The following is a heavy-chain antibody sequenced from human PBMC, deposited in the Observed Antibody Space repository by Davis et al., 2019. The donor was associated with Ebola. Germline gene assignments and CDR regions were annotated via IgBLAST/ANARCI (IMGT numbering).Heavy chain of an antibody. CDR1: GGPIWSTNW. CDR2: IYHTGDT. Sequence: PSETLSLTCVVSGGPIWSTNWWSWVRQPPGKGLEWIGEIYHTGDTNYNPSLKRRVTMSVDQPKSQFSLELSSMTDADTAMYYCARWKTADFWSGLDSWGQGVRVTVSP. V-gene: IGHV4-4*02. D-gene: IGHD3-3*01. J-gene: IGHJ4*02. CDR3: ARWKTADFWSGLDS.